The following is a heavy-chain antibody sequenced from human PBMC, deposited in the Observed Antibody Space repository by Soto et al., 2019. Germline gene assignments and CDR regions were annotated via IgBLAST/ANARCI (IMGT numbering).Heavy chain of an antibody. Sequence: EVQLVESGGGLIPPGGSLRLSCAASGFLVNSAYMTWVRQAPGKGLEWLSMINSDGSTLYAESVKGRFTISGDNSKNRLDRQMSSLRAEDTARYYCARSGYSVAWGYWGQGTLVIVTS. CDR1: GFLVNSAY. V-gene: IGHV3-53*01. CDR2: INSDGST. D-gene: IGHD5-18*01. CDR3: ARSGYSVAWGY. J-gene: IGHJ4*02.